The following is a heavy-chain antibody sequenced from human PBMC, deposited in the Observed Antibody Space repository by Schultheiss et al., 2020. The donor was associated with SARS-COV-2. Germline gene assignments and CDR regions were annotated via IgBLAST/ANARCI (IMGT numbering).Heavy chain of an antibody. CDR3: VRGVGTGTYSDSFDI. D-gene: IGHD3-10*01. Sequence: SETLSLTCTVSGYSISSGYYWGWIRQPPGKGLEWIGEINHSGSTNYNPSLKSRVTISVDTSKNQFSLKLSSVTAADTAVFFCVRGVGTGTYSDSFDIWGQGTRVTVSS. J-gene: IGHJ3*02. V-gene: IGHV4-38-2*02. CDR2: INHSGST. CDR1: GYSISSGYY.